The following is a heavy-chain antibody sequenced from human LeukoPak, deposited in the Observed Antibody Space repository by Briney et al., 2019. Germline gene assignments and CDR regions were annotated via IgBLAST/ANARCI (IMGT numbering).Heavy chain of an antibody. J-gene: IGHJ4*02. V-gene: IGHV4-34*01. CDR1: GGSFSGYY. D-gene: IGHD3-10*01. CDR2: IYYSGST. Sequence: SETLSLTCAVYGGSFSGYYWSWIRQPPGKGLEWIGYIYYSGSTYYNPSLKSRVTISVDTSKNQFSLKLSSVTAADTAVYYCARVRIYGSGTYYHDYWGQGTLVTVSS. CDR3: ARVRIYGSGTYYHDY.